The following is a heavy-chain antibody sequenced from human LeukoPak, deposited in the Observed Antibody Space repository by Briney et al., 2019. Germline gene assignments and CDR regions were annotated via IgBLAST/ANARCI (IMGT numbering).Heavy chain of an antibody. Sequence: ASVKVSCKASGYTFTSYAMHWVRQAPGQRLEWMGWINAGNGNTKYSQKFQGRVTITRDTSASTAYMELSSLRSEDTAVYYCARGGDAASPLDYWGQGTLVTVSS. CDR1: GYTFTSYA. J-gene: IGHJ4*02. D-gene: IGHD5-18*01. CDR3: ARGGDAASPLDY. CDR2: INAGNGNT. V-gene: IGHV1-3*01.